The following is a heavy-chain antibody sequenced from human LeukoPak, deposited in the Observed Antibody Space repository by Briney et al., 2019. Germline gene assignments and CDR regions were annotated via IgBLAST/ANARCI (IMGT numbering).Heavy chain of an antibody. CDR3: ARVGIAVAGTRGQGYFDL. J-gene: IGHJ2*01. D-gene: IGHD6-19*01. Sequence: SETLSLTCTVSGGSISSYYWSWIRQPPGKGLEWIGYIYYSGSTNYNPSLKSRVTISVDTSKNQFSLKLSSVTAADTAVYYCARVGIAVAGTRGQGYFDLWGRGTLVTVSS. CDR2: IYYSGST. V-gene: IGHV4-59*01. CDR1: GGSISSYY.